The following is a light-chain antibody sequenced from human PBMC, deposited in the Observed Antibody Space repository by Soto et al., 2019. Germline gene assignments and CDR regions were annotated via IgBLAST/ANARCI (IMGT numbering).Light chain of an antibody. V-gene: IGLV2-11*01. Sequence: QSALTQPASVSGSPGQSITISCTGTSSDIGGYYYVSWYQHHPGKAPKVIIYDVNKRPSGVPDRFSGPKSGNTASLTISGLQPEDEADYYCCSYTGTYTWVFGGGTQLTVL. J-gene: IGLJ3*02. CDR3: CSYTGTYTWV. CDR2: DVN. CDR1: SSDIGGYYY.